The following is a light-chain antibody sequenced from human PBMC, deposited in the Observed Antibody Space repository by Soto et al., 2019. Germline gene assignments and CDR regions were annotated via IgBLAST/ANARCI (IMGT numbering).Light chain of an antibody. CDR1: QSVTNSF. CDR2: GAS. V-gene: IGKV3-20*01. Sequence: IVMTQPPATLSVSPGERATLSCRASQSVTNSFLAWYQQKPGQAPRLLIYGASRRATGIPDRFTGSGSGTDFTLTISRLEPEDFAVYYCQQYVSSPWAFGQGTKVDI. CDR3: QQYVSSPWA. J-gene: IGKJ1*01.